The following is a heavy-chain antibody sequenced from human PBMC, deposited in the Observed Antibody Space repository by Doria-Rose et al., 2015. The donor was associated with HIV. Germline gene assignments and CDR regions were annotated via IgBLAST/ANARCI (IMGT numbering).Heavy chain of an antibody. CDR3: ARIKSSRWYHKYYFDF. Sequence: VTLKESGPVLVKPTETLTLTCTVSGVSLSGPGMGGSWIRQPPGKALEWHANIFSDDERSYKTSRKSRLTISRGTSKSQVTLTMTDMDPVDTATYYCARIKSSRWYHKYYFDFWGQGTLVIVSA. V-gene: IGHV2-26*01. CDR1: GVSLSGPGMG. CDR2: IFSDDER. D-gene: IGHD6-13*01. J-gene: IGHJ4*02.